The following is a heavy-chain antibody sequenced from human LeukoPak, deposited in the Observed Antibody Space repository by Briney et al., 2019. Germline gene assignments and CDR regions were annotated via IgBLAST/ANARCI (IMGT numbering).Heavy chain of an antibody. Sequence: GGSLRLSCTASGFTFSAYGMHWVRQAPGKGLEWVSFIRYDETYKYYADSVKGRFTISRDNAKNSLDLQMSSLRPEDTALYYCVKDKHRDGYTYGVYDSWGQGTLITVSS. J-gene: IGHJ5*01. CDR2: IRYDETYK. V-gene: IGHV3-30*02. CDR1: GFTFSAYG. D-gene: IGHD5-12*01. CDR3: VKDKHRDGYTYGVYDS.